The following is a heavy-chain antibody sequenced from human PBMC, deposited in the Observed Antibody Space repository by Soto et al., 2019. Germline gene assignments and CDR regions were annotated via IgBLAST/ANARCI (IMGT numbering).Heavy chain of an antibody. CDR3: ARTTFYDIFTAYYSLFDY. J-gene: IGHJ4*02. D-gene: IGHD3-9*01. V-gene: IGHV4-31*03. Sequence: QVQLQESGPGLVKPSQTLTLTCTVSGGSISSGSFYWSWIRQHPGKGLEWIGHISDSGSSYYDPSLESRVTISVDTPKNQFSLNLSAVTAADTAVYYCARTTFYDIFTAYYSLFDYWGQGTLVTVSS. CDR2: ISDSGSS. CDR1: GGSISSGSFY.